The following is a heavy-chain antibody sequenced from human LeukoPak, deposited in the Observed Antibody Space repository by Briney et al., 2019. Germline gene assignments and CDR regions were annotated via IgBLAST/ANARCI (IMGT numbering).Heavy chain of an antibody. V-gene: IGHV1-18*01. CDR3: AAYYYDSSGYEGDY. Sequence: ASVTVSCKASGYTFTSYGISWVRQAPGQGLEWMGWISAYNGNTNYAQKLQGRVTMTTDTSTSTAYMELRSLRSDDTAVHYCAAYYYDSSGYEGDYWGQGTLVTVSS. CDR2: ISAYNGNT. J-gene: IGHJ4*02. CDR1: GYTFTSYG. D-gene: IGHD3-22*01.